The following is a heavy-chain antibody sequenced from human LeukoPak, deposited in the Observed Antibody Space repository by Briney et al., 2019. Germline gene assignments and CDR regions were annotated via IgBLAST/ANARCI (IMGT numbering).Heavy chain of an antibody. CDR3: ARVGTGGHYDFWSGYFYYYYYYMDV. CDR1: GYTFTSYD. Sequence: ASVKVSCKASGYTFTSYDINWVRQATGQGLEWMGWMNPNSGNTGYAQKFQGRVTITRNTSISTAYMELSSLRSEDTAVHYCARVGTGGHYDFWSGYFYYYYYYMDVWGKGTTVTVSS. V-gene: IGHV1-8*03. CDR2: MNPNSGNT. J-gene: IGHJ6*03. D-gene: IGHD3-3*01.